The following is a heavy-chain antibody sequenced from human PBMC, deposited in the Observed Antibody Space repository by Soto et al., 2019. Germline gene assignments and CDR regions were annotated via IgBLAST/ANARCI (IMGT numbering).Heavy chain of an antibody. V-gene: IGHV1-69*01. CDR2: VIPLFDTA. Sequence: QVQVVQSGAEVKKPGSSVKVSCKVSGGIFTNNAISWVRQAPGQGLEWLGGVIPLFDTAYYAQIFRGRLRSSADGATTTAYMELSRLTSADTAVYFCATGGHNDGYNFYHGMDVWGQGTTVTVS. CDR1: GGIFTNNA. CDR3: ATGGHNDGYNFYHGMDV. D-gene: IGHD5-18*01. J-gene: IGHJ6*02.